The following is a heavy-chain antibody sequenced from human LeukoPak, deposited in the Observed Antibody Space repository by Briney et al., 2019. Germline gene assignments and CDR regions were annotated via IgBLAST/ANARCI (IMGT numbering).Heavy chain of an antibody. J-gene: IGHJ3*02. D-gene: IGHD6-13*01. CDR3: ARVTRSRGAIDI. V-gene: IGHV3-74*01. Sequence: PGGSLRLFRAASGFTLISYWMYWVRQAPGKGLVWVSRINSDGGSTTYAESVKGRFTISRDNAKNTLSLQMNSLRAEDTAVYYCARVTRSRGAIDIWGQGTMITVSS. CDR2: INSDGGST. CDR1: GFTLISYW.